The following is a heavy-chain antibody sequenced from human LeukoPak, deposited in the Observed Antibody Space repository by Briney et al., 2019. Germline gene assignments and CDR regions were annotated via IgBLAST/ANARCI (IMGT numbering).Heavy chain of an antibody. CDR1: GFSFGTYV. J-gene: IGHJ3*02. CDR2: ILDETDER. CDR3: AKEGGPGGSGGQPDDAFDI. D-gene: IGHD2-15*01. V-gene: IGHV3-30*02. Sequence: GGSRRLSCAASGFSFGTYVSHWVRQAPGKGREWVAFILDETDERFYAGSVKGRFTISGDSSNNSLYLQMNSLRPEDTAVYYCAKEGGPGGSGGQPDDAFDIWGQGTMVTVSS.